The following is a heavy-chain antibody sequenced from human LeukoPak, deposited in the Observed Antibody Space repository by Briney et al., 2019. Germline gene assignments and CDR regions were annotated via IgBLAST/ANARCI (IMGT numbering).Heavy chain of an antibody. CDR2: INHSGST. J-gene: IGHJ4*02. D-gene: IGHD4-17*01. CDR1: GGSISSGGYY. CDR3: ARGQVDYGDYEGYYYFDY. Sequence: SQTLSLTCTVSGGSISSGGYYWSWIRQHPGKGLEWIGEINHSGSTNYNPSLKSRVTISVDTSKNQFSLKLSSVTAADTAVYYCARGQVDYGDYEGYYYFDYWGQGTLVTVSS. V-gene: IGHV4-31*03.